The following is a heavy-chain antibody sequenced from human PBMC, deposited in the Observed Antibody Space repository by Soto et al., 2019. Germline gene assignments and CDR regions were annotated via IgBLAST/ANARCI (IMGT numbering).Heavy chain of an antibody. D-gene: IGHD2-2*01. V-gene: IGHV4-39*01. CDR2: IYYSGST. CDR3: ARCNRGPAAKPPDYYYYYGMDV. Sequence: TSETLSLTCTVSGGSISSSSYYWGWIRQPPGKGLEWIGSIYYSGSTYYNPSLKSRVTISVDTSKNQFSLKLSSVTAADTAVYYCARCNRGPAAKPPDYYYYYGMDVWGQGTTVTVSS. J-gene: IGHJ6*02. CDR1: GGSISSSSYY.